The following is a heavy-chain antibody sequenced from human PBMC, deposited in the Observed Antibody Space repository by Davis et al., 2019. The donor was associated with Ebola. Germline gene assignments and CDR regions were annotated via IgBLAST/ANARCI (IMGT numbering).Heavy chain of an antibody. J-gene: IGHJ6*03. CDR2: ISGSGGST. CDR3: AAAVSDRYYYYMDV. Sequence: PGGSLRLSCAASGFTFSSYWMSWVRQAPGKGLEWVSAISGSGGSTYYADSVKGRFTISRDNSKNTLYLQMNSLRAEDTAVYYCAAAVSDRYYYYMDVWGKGTTVTVSS. CDR1: GFTFSSYW. D-gene: IGHD3-16*02. V-gene: IGHV3-23*01.